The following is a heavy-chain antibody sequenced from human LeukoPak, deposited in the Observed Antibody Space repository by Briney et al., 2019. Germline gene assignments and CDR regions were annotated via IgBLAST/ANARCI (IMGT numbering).Heavy chain of an antibody. CDR1: GDXVSANSAT. CDR3: ARDSDAFDI. Sequence: SQTLSLTCAISGDXVSANSATWNWIRQSPSRGLEWLGRTYYRSKWYRDYAVSVKSRITINPDSSKNQFSLQLNSVTPEDTALYYCARDSDAFDIWGQGTMVTVSS. J-gene: IGHJ3*02. CDR2: TYYRSKWYR. V-gene: IGHV6-1*01.